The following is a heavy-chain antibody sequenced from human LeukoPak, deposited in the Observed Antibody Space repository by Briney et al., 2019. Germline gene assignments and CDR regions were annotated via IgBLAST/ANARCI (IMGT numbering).Heavy chain of an antibody. V-gene: IGHV3-23*01. CDR2: ISGSGGST. D-gene: IGHD3-3*01. J-gene: IGHJ4*02. Sequence: GGSLRLSCAASGFTFSSYAMSWVRQAPGKGLEWVSAISGSGGSTYYADSVKGRFTISRDNSKNTLYLQMNSLRAEDTAVYYCASVGPFSGIRSGYYTGEDYWGQGTLVTVSS. CDR3: ASVGPFSGIRSGYYTGEDY. CDR1: GFTFSSYA.